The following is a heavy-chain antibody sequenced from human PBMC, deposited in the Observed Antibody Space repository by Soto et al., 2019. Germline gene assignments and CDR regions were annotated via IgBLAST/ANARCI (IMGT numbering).Heavy chain of an antibody. CDR2: ISYDRSNK. V-gene: IGHV3-30-3*01. J-gene: IGHJ6*02. Sequence: GGSLRLSCAASGFTFSSYAMHWVRQAPGKGLEWVAVISYDRSNKYYADSVKGRFTISRDNSKNTLYLQMNSLRAEDTAVYYCARDHYDILTGYYITPDYYGMDVWGQGTTVTVSS. CDR3: ARDHYDILTGYYITPDYYGMDV. CDR1: GFTFSSYA. D-gene: IGHD3-9*01.